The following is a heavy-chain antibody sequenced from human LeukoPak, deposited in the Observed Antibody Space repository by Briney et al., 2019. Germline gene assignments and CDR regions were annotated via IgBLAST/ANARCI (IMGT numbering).Heavy chain of an antibody. D-gene: IGHD6-13*01. J-gene: IGHJ1*01. CDR1: GFTFSSYA. V-gene: IGHV3-23*01. CDR2: ISGSGGST. Sequence: GGSLRLSRAASGFTFSSYAMSWVRQAPGKGLEWVSAISGSGGSTYYADSVKGRFTISRDNSKNTLYLQMNSLRAEDTAVYYCAKDRRQQLAGAEYFQHWGQGTLVTVSS. CDR3: AKDRRQQLAGAEYFQH.